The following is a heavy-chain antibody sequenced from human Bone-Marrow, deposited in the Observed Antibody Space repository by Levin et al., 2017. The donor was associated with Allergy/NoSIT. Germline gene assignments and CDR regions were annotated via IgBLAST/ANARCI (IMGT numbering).Heavy chain of an antibody. V-gene: IGHV1-18*01. J-gene: IGHJ6*02. CDR1: GYPFDTYG. D-gene: IGHD3-22*01. CDR2: ISGFNGNT. Sequence: PVASVKVSCKASGYPFDTYGISWVRQAPGQRLEWLGWISGFNGNTHLSQKFEGRLTMTTDTSTNTAYMDLKSLRSDDTAVYFCARDRLIVGDGLDVWGQGTTVTVSS. CDR3: ARDRLIVGDGLDV.